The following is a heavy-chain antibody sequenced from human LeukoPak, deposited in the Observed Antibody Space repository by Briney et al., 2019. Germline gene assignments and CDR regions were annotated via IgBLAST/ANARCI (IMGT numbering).Heavy chain of an antibody. J-gene: IGHJ4*02. CDR2: IWYDGSNK. CDR3: ARGLWFGEFPDHFGY. CDR1: GLTFSSYG. D-gene: IGHD3-10*01. V-gene: IGHV3-33*01. Sequence: PGRSLRLSCAASGLTFSSYGMHWVRQAPGKGLEWVAVIWYDGSNKYYADSVKGRFTISRDNSKNTLYLQMNSLRAEDTAVYYCARGLWFGEFPDHFGYWGQGTLVTVSS.